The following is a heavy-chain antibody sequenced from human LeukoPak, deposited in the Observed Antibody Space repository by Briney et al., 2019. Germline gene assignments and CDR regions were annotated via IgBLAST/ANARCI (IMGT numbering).Heavy chain of an antibody. CDR3: AADPYYDSSGTAQH. Sequence: SVKVSCKASGFTFTSSAMQWVRQARGQRLEWIGWIVVGSGNTNYAQKFQERVTITRDMSTSTAYMELSSLRSEDTAVYYCAADPYYDSSGTAQHWGQAPWSPSPQ. J-gene: IGHJ1*01. V-gene: IGHV1-58*02. CDR1: GFTFTSSA. CDR2: IVVGSGNT. D-gene: IGHD3-22*01.